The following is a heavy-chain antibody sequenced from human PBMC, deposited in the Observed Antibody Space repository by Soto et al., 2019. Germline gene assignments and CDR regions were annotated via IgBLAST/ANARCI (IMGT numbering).Heavy chain of an antibody. CDR3: ARKGWDGYAFDI. CDR1: GGSFSGYY. Sequence: SETLSLTCAVYGGSFSGYYWSWIRQPPGKGLEWIGEINHSGSTNYNPSLKSRVTISVDTSKNQFSLKLSSVTAADTAVYYCARKGWDGYAFDIWGQAPMVTVSS. J-gene: IGHJ3*02. D-gene: IGHD1-26*01. V-gene: IGHV4-34*01. CDR2: INHSGST.